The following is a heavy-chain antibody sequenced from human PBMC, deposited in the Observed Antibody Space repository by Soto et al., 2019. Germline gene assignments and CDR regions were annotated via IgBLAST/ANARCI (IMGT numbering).Heavy chain of an antibody. CDR1: GYTFTNYD. D-gene: IGHD3-10*01. CDR2: ITTYTGNT. CDR3: ARGYYYGSGRPTPGGMDV. J-gene: IGHJ6*02. V-gene: IGHV1-18*01. Sequence: QVHLVQSGAEVKKPGASVQVSCKASGYTFTNYDINWVRQAPGQELEWMGWITTYTGNTNYAQKLQGRVTMTTDTSTSTAYMGLRSLRSDDTAVYYCARGYYYGSGRPTPGGMDVWGQGATVTVSS.